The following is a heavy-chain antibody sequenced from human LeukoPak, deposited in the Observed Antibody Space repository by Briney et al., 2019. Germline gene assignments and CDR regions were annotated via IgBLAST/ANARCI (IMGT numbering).Heavy chain of an antibody. CDR2: IYYSGST. V-gene: IGHV4-59*01. CDR1: GGSISSYY. J-gene: IGHJ4*02. CDR3: ARGLGGYCSSTSCYELDY. D-gene: IGHD2-2*03. Sequence: SETLSLTCTVSGGSISSYYWSWIRQPPGKGLEWIGYIYYSGSTNYNPSLKSRLTISVDTSKNQFSLKLSSVTTVDTAVYYCARGLGGYCSSTSCYELDYWGQGTLVTVSS.